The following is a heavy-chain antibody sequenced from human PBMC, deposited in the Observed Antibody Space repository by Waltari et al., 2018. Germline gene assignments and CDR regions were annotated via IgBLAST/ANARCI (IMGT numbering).Heavy chain of an antibody. V-gene: IGHV1-69*01. CDR1: GGTFSSYA. CDR2: IIPIFGTA. CDR3: ARAPAPVQSFYYYYYGMDV. Sequence: QVQLVQSGAEVKKPGSSVKVSCKASGGTFSSYAISWVRQAPGQGLERMGGIIPIFGTANYAQKFQGRVTITADESTSTAYMELSSLRSEDTAVYYCARAPAPVQSFYYYYYGMDVWGQGTTVTVSS. D-gene: IGHD1-1*01. J-gene: IGHJ6*02.